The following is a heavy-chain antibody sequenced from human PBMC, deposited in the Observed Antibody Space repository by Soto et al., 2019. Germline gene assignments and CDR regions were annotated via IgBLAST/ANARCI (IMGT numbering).Heavy chain of an antibody. CDR1: GFTFSSYA. CDR3: AREYVLLWFGEPNGAFDI. D-gene: IGHD3-10*01. V-gene: IGHV3-30-3*01. CDR2: ISYDGSNK. Sequence: GGSLRLSCAASGFTFSSYAMHWVRQAPGKGLEWVAVISYDGSNKYYADSVKGRFTISRDNSKNTLYLQMNSLRAEDTAVYYCAREYVLLWFGEPNGAFDIWGQGTMVTVSS. J-gene: IGHJ3*02.